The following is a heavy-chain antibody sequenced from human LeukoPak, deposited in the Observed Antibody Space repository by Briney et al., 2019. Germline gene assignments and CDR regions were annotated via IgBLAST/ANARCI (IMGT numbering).Heavy chain of an antibody. V-gene: IGHV1-18*01. D-gene: IGHD3-22*01. CDR2: ISAYNGNT. CDR1: GYTFTSYG. Sequence: GASVKVSCKASGYTFTSYGISWVRQAPGQGLEWMGWISAYNGNTNYAQKLQGRVTMTTDTSTSTAYMELRSLRSDDTAVYYCARDIGLFDSSGYDAFDIWGQGTMVTVSS. CDR3: ARDIGLFDSSGYDAFDI. J-gene: IGHJ3*02.